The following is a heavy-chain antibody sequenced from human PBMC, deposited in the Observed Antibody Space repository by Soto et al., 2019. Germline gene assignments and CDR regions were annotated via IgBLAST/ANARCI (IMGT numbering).Heavy chain of an antibody. V-gene: IGHV3-30*18. CDR3: AKSVDC. CDR2: ISNGGSDK. Sequence: QVQLVESGGGVVQPGRSLRLSCAASGFTFSNYGLHWVRQAPGKGLEWVAFISNGGSDKYYANSVKGRFIISRDNSKNTLYLQLNGLRDEDTAVYFCAKSVDCWGQGTLVTVSS. CDR1: GFTFSNYG. J-gene: IGHJ4*02.